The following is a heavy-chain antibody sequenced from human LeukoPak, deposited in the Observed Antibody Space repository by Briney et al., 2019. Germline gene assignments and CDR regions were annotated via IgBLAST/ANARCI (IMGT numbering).Heavy chain of an antibody. CDR3: AREPGIGYAFDI. CDR2: IKQDGSET. J-gene: IGHJ3*02. Sequence: GGSLRLSCVVSGFTFSSSWMTWGRQAPGKGLEWVDNIKQDGSETHYVDSVKGRFTISRDNAKNSLYLQMNSLRAEDTAVYYCAREPGIGYAFDIWGHGTVVTVSS. V-gene: IGHV3-7*01. D-gene: IGHD2/OR15-2a*01. CDR1: GFTFSSSW.